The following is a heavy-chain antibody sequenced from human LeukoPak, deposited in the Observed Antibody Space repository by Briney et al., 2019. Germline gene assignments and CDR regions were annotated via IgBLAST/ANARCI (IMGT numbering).Heavy chain of an antibody. J-gene: IGHJ6*03. CDR2: IYYSGTT. CDR3: ARQASDYFHYYMDV. CDR1: GGSISTSNYY. V-gene: IGHV4-39*01. Sequence: PSETLSLTCTVSGGSISTSNYYWGWIRQPPGKGLEWIGTIYYSGTTYYSPSLESRVTISEDTSKNQFSLMLRSVTAADTAVYFCARQASDYFHYYMDVWGKGTTVTVSS.